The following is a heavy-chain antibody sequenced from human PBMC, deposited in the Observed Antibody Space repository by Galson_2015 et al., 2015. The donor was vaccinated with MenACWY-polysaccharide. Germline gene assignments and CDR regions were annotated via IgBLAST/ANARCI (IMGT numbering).Heavy chain of an antibody. V-gene: IGHV3-48*02. J-gene: IGHJ5*02. Sequence: SLRLSCAASGFSFSIYSMNWVRQAPGKGLEWLSYISSSSSTVYYADSVRGRFTISRDNAKDSLYLQMNRLRDEDTAIYYCARRGLFSSSSGGLDHWGQGTLVTVSS. CDR2: ISSSSSTV. CDR3: ARRGLFSSSSGGLDH. CDR1: GFSFSIYS. D-gene: IGHD6-6*01.